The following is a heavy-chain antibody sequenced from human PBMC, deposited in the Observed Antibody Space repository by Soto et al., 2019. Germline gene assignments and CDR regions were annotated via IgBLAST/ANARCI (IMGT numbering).Heavy chain of an antibody. J-gene: IGHJ6*03. V-gene: IGHV1-18*01. Sequence: ASVKVSCKASGYTFTSYGIIWVRQAPGQGLEWMGWISAYNGNTTYAQKLQGRVTMTTDTSTSTAYMELRSLRSDDTAVYYCAGTPSSYYFWSGYYSLYYYYYMDVWGKGTTVTVSS. D-gene: IGHD3-3*01. CDR3: AGTPSSYYFWSGYYSLYYYYYMDV. CDR2: ISAYNGNT. CDR1: GYTFTSYG.